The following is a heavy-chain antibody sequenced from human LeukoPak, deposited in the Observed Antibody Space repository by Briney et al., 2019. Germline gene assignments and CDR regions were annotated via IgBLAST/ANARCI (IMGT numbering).Heavy chain of an antibody. CDR2: IYYSGST. V-gene: IGHV4-59*01. J-gene: IGHJ4*02. Sequence: PSETLSLTCTVSGGSISSYYWSWIRQPPGKGLEWIGYIYYSGSTNYNPSLKSRATTSIDMSKNQFSLKLSSVTAADTAVYYCAGYGSGSYYKAFDFWGQGILVTVSS. CDR3: AGYGSGSYYKAFDF. D-gene: IGHD3-10*01. CDR1: GGSISSYY.